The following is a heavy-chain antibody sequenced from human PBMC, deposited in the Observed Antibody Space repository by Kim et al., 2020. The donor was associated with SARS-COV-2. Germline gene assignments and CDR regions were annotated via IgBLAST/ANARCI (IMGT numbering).Heavy chain of an antibody. Sequence: GGSLRLSCAASGFTFSSYWMSWVRQAPGKGLEWVANIKQDGSEKYYVDSVKGRFTISRDNAKNSLYLQMNSLRAEDTAVYYCARELYYYDSSGYYYLDAFDICGQGTMVTVSS. CDR3: ARELYYYDSSGYYYLDAFDI. CDR1: GFTFSSYW. CDR2: IKQDGSEK. J-gene: IGHJ3*02. V-gene: IGHV3-7*01. D-gene: IGHD3-22*01.